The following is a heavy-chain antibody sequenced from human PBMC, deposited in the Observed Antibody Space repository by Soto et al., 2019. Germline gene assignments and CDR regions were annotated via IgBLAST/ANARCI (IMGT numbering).Heavy chain of an antibody. CDR3: AKQGNYYDSSGYYKFDY. Sequence: GSLRLSCAASGFTFSSYAMSWVRQAPGKGLEWVSTISGSGGSTYYADSVKGRFTISRGNSKNTLYLQMNSLRAEDTAVYYCAKQGNYYDSSGYYKFDYWGQGTLVTVSS. J-gene: IGHJ4*02. V-gene: IGHV3-23*01. CDR1: GFTFSSYA. D-gene: IGHD3-22*01. CDR2: ISGSGGST.